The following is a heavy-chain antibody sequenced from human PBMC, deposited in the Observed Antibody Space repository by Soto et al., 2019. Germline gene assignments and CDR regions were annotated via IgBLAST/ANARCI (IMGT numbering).Heavy chain of an antibody. CDR1: GFTFTSSA. Sequence: SVKVSCKASGFTFTSSAMQWVRQARGQRLEWIGWIVVGSGNTNYAQKFQERVTITGDMSTSTAYMELSRLRSEDTALYYFAAEVGPYHCSGGSCADYWGQGTLVTVSS. D-gene: IGHD2-15*01. CDR2: IVVGSGNT. V-gene: IGHV1-58*02. J-gene: IGHJ4*02. CDR3: AAEVGPYHCSGGSCADY.